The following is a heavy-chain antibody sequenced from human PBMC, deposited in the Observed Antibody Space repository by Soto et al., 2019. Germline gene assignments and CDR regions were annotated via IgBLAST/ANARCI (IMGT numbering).Heavy chain of an antibody. CDR3: ARYQRWTNIRKVRGSYDMDV. D-gene: IGHD3-10*01. J-gene: IGHJ6*04. V-gene: IGHV4-59*01. Sequence: SETLSLTCAVYGGSFSGYYWSWIRQPPGQGLEWIGYIYYSGSTNYNPSLKSRVTISVDTSKNQFSLKLSSVTAADTAVYYCARYQRWTNIRKVRGSYDMDVWGKGTRGTVSS. CDR2: IYYSGST. CDR1: GGSFSGYY.